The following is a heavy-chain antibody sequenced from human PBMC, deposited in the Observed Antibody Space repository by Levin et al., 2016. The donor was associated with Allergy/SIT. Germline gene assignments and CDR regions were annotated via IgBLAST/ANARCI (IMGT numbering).Heavy chain of an antibody. J-gene: IGHJ6*02. Sequence: WIRQPPGKGLEWVSVIYSGGSTYYADSVKGRFTISRDNSKNTLYLQMNSLRAEDTAVYYCARDGGYCSSTSCRVYYGMDVWDQGTTVTVSS. D-gene: IGHD2-2*01. CDR2: IYSGGST. V-gene: IGHV3-53*01. CDR3: ARDGGYCSSTSCRVYYGMDV.